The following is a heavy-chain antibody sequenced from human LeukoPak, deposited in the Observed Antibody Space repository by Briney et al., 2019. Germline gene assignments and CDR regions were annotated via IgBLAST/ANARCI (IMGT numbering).Heavy chain of an antibody. CDR1: GFTFSSYA. Sequence: GSLRLSCAASGFTFSSYAMSWVRQAPGKGLEWIGSIYYSGSTYYNPSLKSRVTISVDTSKNQFSLKLSSVTAADTAVYYCARDDYGSGGIDAFDIWGQGTMVTVSS. J-gene: IGHJ3*02. V-gene: IGHV4-39*07. CDR2: IYYSGST. D-gene: IGHD3-10*01. CDR3: ARDDYGSGGIDAFDI.